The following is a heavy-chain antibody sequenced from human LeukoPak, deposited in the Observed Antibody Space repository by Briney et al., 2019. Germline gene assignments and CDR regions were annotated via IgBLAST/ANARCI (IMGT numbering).Heavy chain of an antibody. J-gene: IGHJ4*02. CDR2: LHSGGDT. CDR1: GFNVRSSY. D-gene: IGHD5/OR15-5a*01. V-gene: IGHV3-53*01. Sequence: GGSLRLSCAVSGFNVRSSYMTWVRQAPGKGLEWVSVLHSGGDTYYADSVRGRFTISRDNSENMLFLQMNGLRADDSAMYYCARGKVYYYYDYWGQGTLVTVSS. CDR3: ARGKVYYYYDY.